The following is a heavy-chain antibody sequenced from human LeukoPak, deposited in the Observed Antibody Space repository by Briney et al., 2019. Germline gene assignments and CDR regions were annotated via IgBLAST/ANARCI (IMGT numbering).Heavy chain of an antibody. V-gene: IGHV4-34*01. J-gene: IGHJ4*02. CDR1: GGSFSGYY. CDR3: ARVGGDWNYGY. CDR2: INHSGST. D-gene: IGHD1-7*01. Sequence: SETLSLTCAVYGGSFSGYYWSWIRQPPGKGLEWIGEINHSGSTNYNPSLKSRVTISVDTSKNQFSPKLSSVTAADTAVYYCARVGGDWNYGYWGQGTLVTVSS.